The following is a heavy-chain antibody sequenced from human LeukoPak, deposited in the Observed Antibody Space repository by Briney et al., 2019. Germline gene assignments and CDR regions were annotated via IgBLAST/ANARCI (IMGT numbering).Heavy chain of an antibody. CDR1: GFAFGNYA. Sequence: PGGSLRLSCAASGFAFGNYAMSWVRQAPGKGLQWVSTIASYGGTTYYADSVKGRLTISRDNFKNAVYLQMNSLRAEDTAVYYCARAETYQLGRDYWGQGTLVTVSS. CDR3: ARAETYQLGRDY. D-gene: IGHD2-2*01. V-gene: IGHV3-23*01. J-gene: IGHJ4*02. CDR2: IASYGGTT.